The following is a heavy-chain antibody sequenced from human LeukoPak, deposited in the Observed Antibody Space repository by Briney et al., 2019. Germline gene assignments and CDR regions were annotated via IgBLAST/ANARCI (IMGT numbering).Heavy chain of an antibody. CDR3: ARGGYCSSTICYVFNAFDI. Sequence: QSGGSLRLSCAASGFTFSSHEMNWVRQAPGKGLEWVSYISSSTSGSTKYYADSVKGRFTISRDNAKNSLYLQLNSLRAEDTAVYYCARGGYCSSTICYVFNAFDIWGQGTMVTVSS. J-gene: IGHJ3*02. CDR2: ISSSTSGSTK. D-gene: IGHD2-2*01. CDR1: GFTFSSHE. V-gene: IGHV3-48*03.